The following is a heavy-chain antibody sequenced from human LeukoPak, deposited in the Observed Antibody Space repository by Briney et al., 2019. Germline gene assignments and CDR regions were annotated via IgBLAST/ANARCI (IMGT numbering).Heavy chain of an antibody. CDR2: IYYSGST. D-gene: IGHD6-13*01. Sequence: PSETLSLTCTVSGDSISSYYWSWLRQPPGKGLEGIGYIYYSGSTNYNPSLKSRVTISVDTSKNQFSLKLSSVTAADTAVYYCARHAGGVSATGTRPFDYWGQGTLVTVSS. CDR1: GDSISSYY. V-gene: IGHV4-59*08. J-gene: IGHJ4*02. CDR3: ARHAGGVSATGTRPFDY.